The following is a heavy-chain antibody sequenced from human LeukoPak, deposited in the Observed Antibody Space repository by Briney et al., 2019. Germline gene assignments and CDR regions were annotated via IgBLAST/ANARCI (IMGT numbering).Heavy chain of an antibody. CDR3: ARRGYSSGWYDDY. CDR2: INHSGST. CDR1: GGSFSGYY. Sequence: SETLSLTCAVYGGSFSGYYWSWIRQPPGKGLEWIGEINHSGSTNYNPSLKSRVTISVDTSKNQFSLKLSSVTAADTAVYYCARRGYSSGWYDDYWGQGTLVTVSS. V-gene: IGHV4-34*01. D-gene: IGHD6-19*01. J-gene: IGHJ4*02.